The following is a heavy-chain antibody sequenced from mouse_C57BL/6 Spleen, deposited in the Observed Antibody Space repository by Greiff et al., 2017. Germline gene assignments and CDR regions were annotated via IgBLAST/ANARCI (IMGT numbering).Heavy chain of an antibody. V-gene: IGHV1-59*01. CDR2: IDPSDSYT. CDR3: ARGTRWYFDV. CDR1: GYTFTSYW. D-gene: IGHD2-13*01. Sequence: LLQPGAELVRPGTSVKLSCTASGYTFTSYWLHWVKQRPGQGLEWIGVIDPSDSYTNYNQKFTGKATLTVDTSSSTAYMQLSSLTSEDSAVYYGARGTRWYFDVGGTGTTVTVSS. J-gene: IGHJ1*03.